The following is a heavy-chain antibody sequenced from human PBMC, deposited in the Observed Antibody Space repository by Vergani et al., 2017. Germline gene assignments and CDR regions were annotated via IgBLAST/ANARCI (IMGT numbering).Heavy chain of an antibody. J-gene: IGHJ4*02. V-gene: IGHV5-51*01. CDR2: IYPADSDT. CDR1: EYSFGNYW. Sequence: EVALGQSGPEMRKPGESLKISCKGSEYSFGNYWIGWVRQMPGKGLEWMGIIYPADSDTRYSPSFQGQVTISADKSISTAFLQWDSLKASDTALYYCARHTTDTDSWGQGTLVTVSS. CDR3: ARHTTDTDS. D-gene: IGHD1-1*01.